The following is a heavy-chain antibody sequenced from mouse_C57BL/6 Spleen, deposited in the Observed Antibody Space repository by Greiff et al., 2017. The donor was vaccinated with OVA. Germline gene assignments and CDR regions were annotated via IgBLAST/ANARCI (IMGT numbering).Heavy chain of an antibody. CDR3: ARVSLTTYYYDY. J-gene: IGHJ2*01. V-gene: IGHV1-81*01. CDR1: GYTFTSYG. D-gene: IGHD2-12*01. CDR2: IYPRSGNT. Sequence: QVQLQQSGAELARPGASVKLSCKASGYTFTSYGISWVKQRTGQGLEWIGEIYPRSGNTYYNEKFKGKATLTADKSSSTAYMELRSLTSEDSAVYFCARVSLTTYYYDYWGQGTTLTVSS.